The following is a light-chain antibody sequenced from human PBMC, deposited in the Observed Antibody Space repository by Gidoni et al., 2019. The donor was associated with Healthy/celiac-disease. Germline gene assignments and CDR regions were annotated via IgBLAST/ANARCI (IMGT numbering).Light chain of an antibody. CDR1: QSVSSN. CDR2: GAS. Sequence: EIVMTQSPATLSVSPGARATLSCRASQSVSSNLDWYQQKPGQAPSLLIYGASTRATGIPARFSGSGSGTEFTLTISSLQSEDFAVYYCQQYNNWPPYTFGQXTKLEIK. CDR3: QQYNNWPPYT. V-gene: IGKV3-15*01. J-gene: IGKJ2*01.